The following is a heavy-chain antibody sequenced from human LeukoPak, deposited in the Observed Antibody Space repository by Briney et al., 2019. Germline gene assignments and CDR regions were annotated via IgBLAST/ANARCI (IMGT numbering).Heavy chain of an antibody. J-gene: IGHJ4*02. CDR3: VRSVGSDWGHFDF. V-gene: IGHV3-9*01. Sequence: PGGSLRLSCVASGFNFDQYAMFWVRRAPGKGLEWVTGITWNSGTIAYADPVKGRFTISRDNAKSSLYLQMNSLRTEDTALYYCVRSVGSDWGHFDFRGQGTLVSVSS. D-gene: IGHD7-27*01. CDR2: ITWNSGTI. CDR1: GFNFDQYA.